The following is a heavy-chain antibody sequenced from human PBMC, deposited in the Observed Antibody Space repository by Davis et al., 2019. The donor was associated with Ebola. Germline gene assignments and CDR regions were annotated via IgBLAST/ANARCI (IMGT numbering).Heavy chain of an antibody. J-gene: IGHJ3*02. CDR2: ISSSSSYT. CDR3: ARGSVRFLEWLSQNAFDM. V-gene: IGHV3-11*06. Sequence: GGSLRLSCAASGFTFSDYYMSWIRQAPGKGLEWVSYISSSSSYTNYADSVKGRFTISRENSKNTLSLQMNSLRTEDTAVYYCARGSVRFLEWLSQNAFDMWGQGTMVTVSS. CDR1: GFTFSDYY. D-gene: IGHD3-3*01.